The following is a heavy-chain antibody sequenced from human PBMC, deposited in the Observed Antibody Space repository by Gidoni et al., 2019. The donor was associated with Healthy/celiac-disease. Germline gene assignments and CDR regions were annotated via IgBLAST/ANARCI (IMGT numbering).Heavy chain of an antibody. CDR1: GGSVSGYY. D-gene: IGHD3-10*01. CDR2: INHSGST. J-gene: IGHJ5*02. V-gene: IGHV4-34*01. CDR3: ARATTMNWFDP. Sequence: QVQLPQCGAGLLKPAGTLSLICAVYGGSVSGYYGRWLRQPPGKGLEWIGEINHSGSTNSNPSLKSRVTISVDTSKNQFSLKLSSVTAADTAVYYCARATTMNWFDPWGQGTLVTVSS.